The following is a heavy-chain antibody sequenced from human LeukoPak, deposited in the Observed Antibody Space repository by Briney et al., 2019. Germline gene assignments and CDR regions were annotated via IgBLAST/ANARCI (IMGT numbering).Heavy chain of an antibody. J-gene: IGHJ4*02. CDR2: IYDSEST. V-gene: IGHV4-39*01. D-gene: IGHD1-14*01. CDR3: ARHGIWRPADTHFDY. CDR1: GGSISSSSYY. Sequence: SETLSLTCSVSGGSISSSSYYWGWIRQPPGKGLEWLGSIYDSESTYYNPSLNSRVTVSVDTSRNQFSLRLSSVTAADTAVYYCARHGIWRPADTHFDYWGQGTLVTVSS.